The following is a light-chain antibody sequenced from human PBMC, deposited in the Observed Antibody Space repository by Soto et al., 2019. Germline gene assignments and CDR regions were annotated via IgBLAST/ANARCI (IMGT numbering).Light chain of an antibody. CDR2: EVN. CDR3: SSSACINNFEV. J-gene: IGLJ1*01. CDR1: SSDVGGYKY. V-gene: IGLV2-8*01. Sequence: QSALTQPPSASGSPGQSVTISCTGTSSDVGGYKYVSWYQQHPGKAPKLMMFEVNKRPSGVPDRFSGSKSGNTASLTVSGLQADDEADYYCSSSACINNFEVVGTRTKLTVL.